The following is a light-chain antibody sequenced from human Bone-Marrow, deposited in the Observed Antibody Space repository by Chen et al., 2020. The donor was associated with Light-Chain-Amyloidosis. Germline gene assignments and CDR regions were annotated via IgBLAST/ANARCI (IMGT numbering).Light chain of an antibody. J-gene: IGLJ3*02. CDR1: NIGSTS. Sequence: SYVLTQPSSVSVAPGQTATIACGGNNIGSTSVHWYQQTPGKAPLLVVYDDSDRPSGIPERLSGSNSWNTATMTISRVEAGDGADCYCPVWDRSSDRPVFGGGTKLTVL. CDR3: PVWDRSSDRPV. V-gene: IGLV3-21*02. CDR2: DDS.